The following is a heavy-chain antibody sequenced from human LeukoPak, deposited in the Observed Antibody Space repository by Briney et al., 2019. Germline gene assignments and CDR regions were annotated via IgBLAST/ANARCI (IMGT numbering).Heavy chain of an antibody. CDR3: AKAPSLDIVARGYFDY. D-gene: IGHD5-12*01. J-gene: IGHJ4*02. CDR1: GFTFSSYA. V-gene: IGHV3-23*01. CDR2: ISGSGGST. Sequence: PGGSLRLSCAASGFTFSSYAMSWVRQAPGKGLEWVSAISGSGGSTYYADSVKGRFTISRDNSKNTLYLQMNSLRAEDTAVYYCAKAPSLDIVARGYFDYWGQGTLVTVSS.